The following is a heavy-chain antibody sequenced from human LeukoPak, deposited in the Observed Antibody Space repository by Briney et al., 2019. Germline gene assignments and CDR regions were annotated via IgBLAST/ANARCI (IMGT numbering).Heavy chain of an antibody. CDR2: ISGSGGST. CDR1: GFTFSDYA. D-gene: IGHD4-17*01. V-gene: IGHV3-23*01. Sequence: GGSLRLSCAASGFTFSDYAMSWVRQALGKGLKWVSVISGSGGSTYNADSVKGRFIISRDNSKNILYLQMNSLRAEDTAVYYCAKSVESAVTTNPYFDFWGQGALVTVSS. J-gene: IGHJ4*02. CDR3: AKSVESAVTTNPYFDF.